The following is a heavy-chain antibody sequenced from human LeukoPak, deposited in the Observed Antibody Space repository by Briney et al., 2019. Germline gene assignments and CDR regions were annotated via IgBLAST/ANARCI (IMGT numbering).Heavy chain of an antibody. Sequence: GGSLRLSCAASGFTFSSYAMHWVRQAPGKGLEWVAVISYDGSNKYYADSVKGRFTVSRDNSKNTLYLQMNSLRAEDTAVYYCARGVVVPAAIDYWGQGTLVTXSS. CDR1: GFTFSSYA. V-gene: IGHV3-30*04. CDR3: ARGVVVPAAIDY. J-gene: IGHJ4*02. CDR2: ISYDGSNK. D-gene: IGHD2-2*01.